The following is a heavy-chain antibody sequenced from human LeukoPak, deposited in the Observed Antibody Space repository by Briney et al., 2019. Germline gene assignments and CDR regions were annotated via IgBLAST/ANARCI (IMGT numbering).Heavy chain of an antibody. V-gene: IGHV1-2*02. Sequence: ASVKVSCKASGYTFTGYYMHWVRQAPGQGLEWMGWINPNSGGTNYAQKFQGRVTMTRDTSISTAYMELSRLRSDDTAVYYCARGAAAGMLYYYYGMDVWGLGTTVTVSS. D-gene: IGHD6-13*01. CDR3: ARGAAAGMLYYYYGMDV. CDR2: INPNSGGT. CDR1: GYTFTGYY. J-gene: IGHJ6*02.